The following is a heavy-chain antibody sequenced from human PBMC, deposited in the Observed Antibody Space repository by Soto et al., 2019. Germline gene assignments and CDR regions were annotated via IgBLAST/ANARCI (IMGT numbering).Heavy chain of an antibody. CDR3: ARGVSRTAKRLAGY. J-gene: IGHJ4*02. V-gene: IGHV1-8*01. D-gene: IGHD6-19*01. Sequence: QVQLVQSGAEVQKPGASVKVSCKASGDTFTSYDINWVLQAHGHGLEWMGWMNTNSGNTGYAQKFQGRVTMTRTTSISTDYMELSSLRSDDTAVYYLARGVSRTAKRLAGYWGQGPLVTVSS. CDR1: GDTFTSYD. CDR2: MNTNSGNT.